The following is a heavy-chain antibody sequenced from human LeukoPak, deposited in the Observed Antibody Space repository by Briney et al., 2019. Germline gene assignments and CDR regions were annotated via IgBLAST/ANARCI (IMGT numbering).Heavy chain of an antibody. CDR1: GGTFSSYA. D-gene: IGHD3-10*01. CDR3: ASYYGSGTPIGY. CDR2: INPILGIA. J-gene: IGHJ4*02. V-gene: IGHV1-69*04. Sequence: GASVKVSCKASGGTFSSYAISWVRQAPGQGLEWMGRINPILGIANYAQKFQGRVTITADKSTSTAYMELSSLRSEDTAVYYCASYYGSGTPIGYWGQGTLVTVSS.